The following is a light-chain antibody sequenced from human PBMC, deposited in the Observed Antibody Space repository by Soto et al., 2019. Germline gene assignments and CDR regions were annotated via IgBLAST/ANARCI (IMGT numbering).Light chain of an antibody. CDR1: QIVSSS. V-gene: IGKV3-15*01. Sequence: IVLTQSPGTLSLSSGETATLSCRVSQIVSSSYVACYQKNPGQAPRLIIYGASTRATGIPARFSGSGSGTEFTLTISSLQSEDFAVYYCQQYNNWPETFGQGTKVDI. CDR2: GAS. CDR3: QQYNNWPET. J-gene: IGKJ1*01.